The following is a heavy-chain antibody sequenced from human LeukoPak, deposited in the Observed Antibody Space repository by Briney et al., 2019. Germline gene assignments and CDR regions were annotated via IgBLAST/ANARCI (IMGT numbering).Heavy chain of an antibody. CDR3: ARDHDRLAFDY. CDR2: ISSSSSYI. CDR1: GFTFSNYS. D-gene: IGHD6-19*01. J-gene: IGHJ4*02. Sequence: GGSLRLSCAASGFTFSNYSMNWVRQAPGKGLEWVSSISSSSSYIYYADSVKGRFTISRDNAKNSLYLQMNSLRAEDTAVYYCARDHDRLAFDYWGQGTLVTVSS. V-gene: IGHV3-21*01.